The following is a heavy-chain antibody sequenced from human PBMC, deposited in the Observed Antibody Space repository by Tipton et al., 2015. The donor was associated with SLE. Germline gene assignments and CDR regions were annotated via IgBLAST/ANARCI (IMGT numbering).Heavy chain of an antibody. V-gene: IGHV4-4*07. J-gene: IGHJ4*02. CDR3: ARDWRDSGWYGGFDS. CDR2: IYVSGTT. Sequence: TLSLTCTVSGASIKSYDWSWIRQSAGKGLEWIGRIYVSGTTNYNPSLKSRVTISMDTSKSQFSLKLNSVTAADTAVYYCARDWRDSGWYGGFDSWAQGTLVTVSS. CDR1: GASIKSYD. D-gene: IGHD6-19*01.